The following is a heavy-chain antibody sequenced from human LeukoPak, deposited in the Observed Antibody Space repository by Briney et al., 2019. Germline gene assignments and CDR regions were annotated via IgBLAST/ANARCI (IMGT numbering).Heavy chain of an antibody. V-gene: IGHV6-1*01. Sequence: SQTLSLTCAISGDSVSSNSATWNWIRRSPSRGLEWLGRTYYRSTWYNDYAVSLNSRITVNPDTSKNQFSLQLNSVTPEDTAVYYCARAQGYFDYWGQGTLVTVSS. CDR3: ARAQGYFDY. CDR1: GDSVSSNSAT. J-gene: IGHJ4*02. CDR2: TYYRSTWYN.